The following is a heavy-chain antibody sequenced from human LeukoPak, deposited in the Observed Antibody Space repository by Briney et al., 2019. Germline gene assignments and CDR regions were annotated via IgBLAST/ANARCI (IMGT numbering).Heavy chain of an antibody. CDR1: GFTFDDYG. J-gene: IGHJ3*02. D-gene: IGHD2-15*01. CDR3: AKVIDGCSGGSCKAGNAFDI. CDR2: SRWNSGSI. V-gene: IGHV3-9*03. Sequence: SLRLSCAASGFTFDDYGMHWVRHAAGKGREWVSGSRWNSGSIGYAYSVKGRFTISRSNAKNSLYLQMNSLRAEDMALYYCAKVIDGCSGGSCKAGNAFDIWGQGTMVTVSS.